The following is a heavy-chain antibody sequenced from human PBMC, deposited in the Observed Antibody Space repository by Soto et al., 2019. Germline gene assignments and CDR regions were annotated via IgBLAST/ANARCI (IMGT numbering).Heavy chain of an antibody. D-gene: IGHD1-7*01. V-gene: IGHV3-21*01. CDR1: GFTFSDYS. J-gene: IGHJ5*02. CDR3: ARDRKYNWNYDWFDH. Sequence: PGGSLRLSCEASGFTFSDYSMNWVRQAPGKGLEWVSSITGSSSYIYYADSVKGRFTISRDNAKNSLYLQMNSLRAEDTAVYYCARDRKYNWNYDWFDHWGQGTLVTVSS. CDR2: ITGSSSYI.